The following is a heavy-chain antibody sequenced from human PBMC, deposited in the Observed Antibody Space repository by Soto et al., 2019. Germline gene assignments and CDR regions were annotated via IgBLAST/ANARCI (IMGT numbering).Heavy chain of an antibody. J-gene: IGHJ4*02. D-gene: IGHD6-6*01. CDR3: ARSKYSISSFDY. CDR1: GFSLSTDDVG. Sequence: TLVHPPQTLTLTCTFSGFSLSTDDVGVGWIRQPPGKALDWLAVIYWDDDKRYSPSLKSRLTITKDTSKNQVLLTMTNMDPVDTATYFCARSKYSISSFDYWGQGALVTVSS. V-gene: IGHV2-5*02. CDR2: IYWDDDK.